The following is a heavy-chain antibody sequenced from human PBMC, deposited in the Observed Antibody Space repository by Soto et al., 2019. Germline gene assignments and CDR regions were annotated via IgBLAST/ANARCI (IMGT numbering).Heavy chain of an antibody. CDR3: ARDAAVAKISYGMDV. D-gene: IGHD6-19*01. J-gene: IGHJ6*02. Sequence: QVQLVESGGGVVQPGRSLRLSCAASGFTFSSYGMHWVRQAPGKGLEWVAVIWYDGSNKYYADSVKGRFTISRDNSKNTLYLQMNSLRAEDTAVYYCARDAAVAKISYGMDVWGQGTTVTVSS. CDR2: IWYDGSNK. V-gene: IGHV3-33*01. CDR1: GFTFSSYG.